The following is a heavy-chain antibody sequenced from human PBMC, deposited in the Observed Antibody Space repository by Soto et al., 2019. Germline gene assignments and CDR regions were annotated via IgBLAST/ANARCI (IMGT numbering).Heavy chain of an antibody. J-gene: IGHJ6*02. CDR2: IYYSGST. CDR1: GGSISSSSYY. V-gene: IGHV4-39*07. Sequence: SETLSLTCTVSGGSISSSSYYWGWIRQPPGKGLEWIGSIYYSGSTYYNPSLKSRVTISVDTSKNQFSLKLSSVTAADTAVYYCARFRREYYYDSSGYYPIGYYYYGMDVWGQGTTVTVSS. CDR3: ARFRREYYYDSSGYYPIGYYYYGMDV. D-gene: IGHD3-22*01.